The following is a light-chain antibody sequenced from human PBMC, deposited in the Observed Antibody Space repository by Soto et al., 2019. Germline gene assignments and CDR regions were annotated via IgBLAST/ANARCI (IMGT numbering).Light chain of an antibody. CDR1: QSVSSSY. CDR2: GAS. Sequence: EIVLTQSPGTLSLSPGERATLSCRASQSVSSSYLAWYQQKPGQAPRLLIYGASSRATGIPDRFSGSGSGTDFTLTISRLEPEDFAVYYCQQYGSSRKFGQRTKVEIK. CDR3: QQYGSSRK. V-gene: IGKV3-20*01. J-gene: IGKJ1*01.